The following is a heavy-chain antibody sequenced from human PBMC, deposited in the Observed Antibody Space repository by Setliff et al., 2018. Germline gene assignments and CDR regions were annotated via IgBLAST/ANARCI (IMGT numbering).Heavy chain of an antibody. CDR3: ARGFNFSPNFDF. CDR1: GFAFSTST. Sequence: PGGSLRLSCKASGFAFSTSTMNWVRQSSGKGLEWISFINSRSDTMYYADSVKGRFTISRDNGDNSLYLQMNSLGAEDTAVYYCARGFNFSPNFDFWGRGTLVTVSS. J-gene: IGHJ4*02. CDR2: INSRSDTM. D-gene: IGHD1-1*01. V-gene: IGHV3-48*01.